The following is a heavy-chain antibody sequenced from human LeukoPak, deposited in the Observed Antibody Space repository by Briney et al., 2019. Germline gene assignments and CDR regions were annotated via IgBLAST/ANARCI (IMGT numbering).Heavy chain of an antibody. CDR2: ISYDGSNK. D-gene: IGHD2-21*02. Sequence: QSGRSLRLSCAASGFTFSSYGMHWVRQAPGKGLEWVAVISYDGSNKYYADSVKGRFTISRDNSKNTLYLQMNSLRAEDTAVYYCAKDSVPYCGGDCYPGQQIDYWGQGTLVTVSS. V-gene: IGHV3-30*18. J-gene: IGHJ4*02. CDR1: GFTFSSYG. CDR3: AKDSVPYCGGDCYPGQQIDY.